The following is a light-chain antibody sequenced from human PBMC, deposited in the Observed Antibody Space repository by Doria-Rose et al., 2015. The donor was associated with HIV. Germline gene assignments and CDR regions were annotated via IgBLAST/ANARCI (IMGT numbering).Light chain of an antibody. Sequence: DIRMTQSPESLGMSLGERATLNCKSNQSLLYTSKNYLAWYQQKSGHPPKLLIYWSSTRQSVVPARFSGSGSGTYFTLTISSLEAEDVAVYYCQQYYDTPSFGPGTTVDIK. V-gene: IGKV4-1*01. CDR3: QQYYDTPS. CDR1: QSLLYTSKNY. CDR2: WSS. J-gene: IGKJ3*01.